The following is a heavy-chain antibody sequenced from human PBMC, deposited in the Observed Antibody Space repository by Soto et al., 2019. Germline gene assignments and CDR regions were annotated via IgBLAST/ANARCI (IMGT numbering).Heavy chain of an antibody. J-gene: IGHJ4*02. V-gene: IGHV3-73*02. D-gene: IGHD6-6*01. Sequence: EVQLVESGGGLVQPGGSLKLSCAASGFTFSGSAMHWVRQASGKGLEWVGRIRSKANSYATAYAASVKGRFAISRDDSKNTAYLQMNSLKTEDTAVYYCTRHSGSSSNDYWGQGTLVTVSS. CDR1: GFTFSGSA. CDR3: TRHSGSSSNDY. CDR2: IRSKANSYAT.